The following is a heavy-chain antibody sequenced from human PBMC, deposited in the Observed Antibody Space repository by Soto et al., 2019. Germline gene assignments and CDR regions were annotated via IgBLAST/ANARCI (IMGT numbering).Heavy chain of an antibody. V-gene: IGHV3-21*01. J-gene: IGHJ4*02. D-gene: IGHD3-22*01. CDR1: GFTFSSYS. CDR3: ARDPPPYYDSSGYYSHFDY. CDR2: ISSSSSYI. Sequence: GGSLRLSCAASGFTFSSYSMNWVRQAPGKGLEWVSSISSSSSYIYYADSVKGRFTISRDNAKNSLYLQMNSLRAEDTVVYFCARDPPPYYDSSGYYSHFDYWGQGTLVTVSS.